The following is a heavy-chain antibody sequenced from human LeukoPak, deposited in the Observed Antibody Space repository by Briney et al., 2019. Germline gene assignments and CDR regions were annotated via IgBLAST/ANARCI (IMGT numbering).Heavy chain of an antibody. J-gene: IGHJ4*02. CDR2: IHPSGST. CDR3: SRGSDESKTGDY. CDR1: GGSFSHYY. Sequence: SETLSLTCAVYGGSFSHYYWSWIRQPPGKGLEWVGEIHPSGSTSFNPSLESRVSISKDTSKNQFSLKLTSVTAADTAVYYCSRGSDESKTGDYWGQGTLVTVSS. D-gene: IGHD6-25*01. V-gene: IGHV4-34*01.